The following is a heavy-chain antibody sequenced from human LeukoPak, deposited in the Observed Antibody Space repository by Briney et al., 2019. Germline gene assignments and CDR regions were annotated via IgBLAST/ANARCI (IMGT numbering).Heavy chain of an antibody. CDR2: INPNSGGT. CDR3: ASPIHIVGATKWDYFDY. J-gene: IGHJ4*02. Sequence: ASVKVSCKASGYTFIVYYMHWVRQAPGQGLEWMGWINPNSGGTNYAQMFQGRVTMTRDTSISTAYMELSRLRSDDTAVYYCASPIHIVGATKWDYFDYWGQGTLVTVSS. D-gene: IGHD1-26*01. CDR1: GYTFIVYY. V-gene: IGHV1-2*02.